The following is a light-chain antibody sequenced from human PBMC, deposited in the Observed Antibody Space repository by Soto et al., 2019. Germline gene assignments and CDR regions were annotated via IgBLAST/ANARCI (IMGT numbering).Light chain of an antibody. CDR1: SSDVGSYKL. CDR3: CSYAGTSTHTV. CDR2: EVS. Sequence: QSALTQPASVSGSPGQSITISCTGTSSDVGSYKLVSWYQQHPGKAPKLMISEVSKRPSGISDRFSGSKSGSTASLTISGRQAEVEDDYYCCSYAGTSTHTVFGGGSQLTVL. J-gene: IGLJ7*01. V-gene: IGLV2-23*02.